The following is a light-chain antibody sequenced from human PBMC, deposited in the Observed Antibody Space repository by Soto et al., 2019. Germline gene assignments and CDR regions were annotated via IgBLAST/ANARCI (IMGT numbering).Light chain of an antibody. CDR2: DAS. CDR1: QSVFSW. CDR3: QQYTSFSWS. V-gene: IGKV1-5*01. Sequence: DIQMTQSPSTLSASVGDRVTITCRASQSVFSWLAWYQQKPGQAPKLLIYDASTLEGGVPSRFSGSGSGTECTLTIGGLQPDDFATYHCQQYTSFSWSFGQGTKVEVK. J-gene: IGKJ1*01.